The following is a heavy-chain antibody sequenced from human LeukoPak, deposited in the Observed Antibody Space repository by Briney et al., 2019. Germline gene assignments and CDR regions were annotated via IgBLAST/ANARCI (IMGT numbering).Heavy chain of an antibody. CDR2: INPNSGGT. Sequence: GASVKVSCKASGYTLTGYYMHWVRQAPGQGLEWMGWINPNSGGTNYAQKFQGRVTMTRDTSISTAYMELSRLRSDDTAVYYCARGGRGYDILTGYYTLYYFDYWGQGTLVTVPS. CDR1: GYTLTGYY. J-gene: IGHJ4*02. D-gene: IGHD3-9*01. CDR3: ARGGRGYDILTGYYTLYYFDY. V-gene: IGHV1-2*02.